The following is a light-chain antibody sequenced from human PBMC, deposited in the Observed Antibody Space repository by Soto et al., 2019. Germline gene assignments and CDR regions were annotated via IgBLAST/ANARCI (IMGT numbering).Light chain of an antibody. CDR3: QHYDNLPPYT. V-gene: IGKV3-15*01. CDR1: ESVGSG. Sequence: TVMTQSPGTLSVSPGERATLSCRASESVGSGLAWYQQKPGQAPRLLIYDASTRATGIPARFSGSGSGREFTLTISSLQSEDFAVYFCQHYDNLPPYTFGQGTKLELK. J-gene: IGKJ2*01. CDR2: DAS.